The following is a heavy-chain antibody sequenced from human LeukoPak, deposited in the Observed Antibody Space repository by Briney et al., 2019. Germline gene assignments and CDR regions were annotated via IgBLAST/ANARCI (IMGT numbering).Heavy chain of an antibody. CDR1: GFTFGDYA. Sequence: GGSLRLSCTASGFTFGDYAMSWFRQAPGKGLEWVGFIRSKAYGGTTEYAASVKGRFTISRDDSKSIAYLQMNSLKTEETAVYYCTRDRGDIVVVPAASWGQGTLVTVSS. J-gene: IGHJ5*02. CDR2: IRSKAYGGTT. V-gene: IGHV3-49*03. D-gene: IGHD2-2*01. CDR3: TRDRGDIVVVPAAS.